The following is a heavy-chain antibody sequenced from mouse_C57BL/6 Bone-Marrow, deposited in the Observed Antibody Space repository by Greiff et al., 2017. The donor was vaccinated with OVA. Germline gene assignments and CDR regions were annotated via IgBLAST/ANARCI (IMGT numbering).Heavy chain of an antibody. D-gene: IGHD1-1*01. V-gene: IGHV14-4*01. Sequence: EVQLQESGAELVRPGASVKLSCTASGFNIKDDYMHWVKQRPEQGLEWIGWIDPENGDTAYASKFQGKAPLTADTSTNTAYLQLSSLTSEDTAVYYCTTGFYYYGSSWYFDVWGTGTTVTVSS. CDR1: GFNIKDDY. CDR3: TTGFYYYGSSWYFDV. CDR2: IDPENGDT. J-gene: IGHJ1*03.